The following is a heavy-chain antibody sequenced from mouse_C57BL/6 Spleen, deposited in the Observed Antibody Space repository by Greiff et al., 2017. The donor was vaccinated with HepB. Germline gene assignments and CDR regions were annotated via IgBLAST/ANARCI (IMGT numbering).Heavy chain of an antibody. CDR3: ARSDYGSSCYAMDY. Sequence: EVKVVESGGGLVKPGGSLKLSCAASGFTFSDYGMHWVRQAPEKGLEWVAYISSGSSTIYYADTVKGRFTISRDNAKNTLFLQMTSLRSEDTAMYYCARSDYGSSCYAMDYWGQGTSVTVSS. CDR2: ISSGSSTI. V-gene: IGHV5-17*01. J-gene: IGHJ4*01. CDR1: GFTFSDYG. D-gene: IGHD1-1*01.